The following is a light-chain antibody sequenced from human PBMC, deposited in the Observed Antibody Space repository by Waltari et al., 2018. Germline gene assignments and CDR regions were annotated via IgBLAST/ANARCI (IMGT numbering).Light chain of an antibody. Sequence: EIVLTQSPATLSLSPGDRATLSCTASQSVSSYLAWYQQKPGQAPRLLIYDASNRATGIPARLSGSGFGTDFTLTISSLEPEDFAVYYCQQRSNWPPITFGQETRLEIK. CDR3: QQRSNWPPIT. V-gene: IGKV3-11*01. CDR1: QSVSSY. J-gene: IGKJ5*01. CDR2: DAS.